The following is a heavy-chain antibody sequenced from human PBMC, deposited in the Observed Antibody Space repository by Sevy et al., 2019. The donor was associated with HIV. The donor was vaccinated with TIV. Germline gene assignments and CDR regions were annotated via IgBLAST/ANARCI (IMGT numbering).Heavy chain of an antibody. D-gene: IGHD5-12*01. Sequence: GGSLRLSCAASGFSFSIYSMNWVRQAPGRGLEWVSYMSNTGSTIHYADSVKGRFTISRDNAKNPLYLQMNSLRAEDTAVYYCASQRGGYERLYYFDYWGQGTLVTVSS. V-gene: IGHV3-48*01. J-gene: IGHJ4*02. CDR2: MSNTGSTI. CDR1: GFSFSIYS. CDR3: ASQRGGYERLYYFDY.